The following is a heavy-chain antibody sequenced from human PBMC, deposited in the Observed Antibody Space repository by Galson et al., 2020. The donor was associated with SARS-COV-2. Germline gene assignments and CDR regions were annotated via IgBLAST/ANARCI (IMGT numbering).Heavy chain of an antibody. CDR3: ARVSDYYDSSGYSN. CDR2: IKQDGSEK. J-gene: IGHJ4*02. CDR1: GFTFSSYW. Sequence: GGSLRLSCAASGFTFSSYWMSWVRQAPGKGLEWVANIKQDGSEKYYVDSVKGRFTISRDNDKNSLYLQMNSLRAEDTAVYYCARVSDYYDSSGYSNWGQGTLVTVSS. V-gene: IGHV3-7*03. D-gene: IGHD3-22*01.